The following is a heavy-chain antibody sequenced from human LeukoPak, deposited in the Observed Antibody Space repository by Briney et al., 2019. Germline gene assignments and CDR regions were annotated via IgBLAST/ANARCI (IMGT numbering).Heavy chain of an antibody. CDR3: AELGITMIGGV. CDR1: GFTVSSNY. Sequence: GGSLRLSCAASGFTVSSNYMSWIRQAPGKGLEWVSVIYSGGSTYYADSVKGRFTISRDNSKNTLYLQMNSLRAEDTAVYYCAELGITMIGGVWGKGTTVTISS. J-gene: IGHJ6*04. D-gene: IGHD3-10*02. V-gene: IGHV3-53*01. CDR2: IYSGGST.